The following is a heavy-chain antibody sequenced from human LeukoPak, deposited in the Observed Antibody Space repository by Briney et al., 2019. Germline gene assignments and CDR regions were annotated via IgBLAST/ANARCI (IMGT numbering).Heavy chain of an antibody. CDR3: AKDIFTMVRGVVDY. CDR1: GFTFDDYA. J-gene: IGHJ4*02. V-gene: IGHV3-9*01. CDR2: ISWNSGSI. D-gene: IGHD3-10*01. Sequence: PGRSLRLSCAASGFTFDDYAMHWVRQAPGKGLEGVSGISWNSGSIGYADSVKGRFTISRGNAKNSLYLQMNSLRAEDTALYYCAKDIFTMVRGVVDYWGQGTLVTVSS.